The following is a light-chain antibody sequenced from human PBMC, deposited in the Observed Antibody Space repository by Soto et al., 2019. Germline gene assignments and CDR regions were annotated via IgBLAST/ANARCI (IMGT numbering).Light chain of an antibody. J-gene: IGLJ2*01. CDR2: GNS. CDR1: SSNIGAGYD. CDR3: QSYDSSVSAVV. Sequence: QSVLTRAPSVSGAPGQRVTISCTGSSSNIGAGYDVHWYQQLPGTAPKLLIYGNSNRPSGVPDRFSGSKSGTSASLAITGLQPEDEADYYCQSYDSSVSAVVFGGGTKLTVL. V-gene: IGLV1-40*01.